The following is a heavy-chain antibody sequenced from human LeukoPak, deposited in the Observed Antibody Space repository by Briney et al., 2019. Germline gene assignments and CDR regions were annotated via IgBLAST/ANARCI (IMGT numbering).Heavy chain of an antibody. Sequence: GASVKVSCKASGYTFTRYYMHCVRQAPGQGLEWMGWINPNSGGTNYAQKFQGRVTMTRDTSISTAYMELSRLRSDDTAVYYCARGGDYYDSSGYHYADAFDIWGQGTMVTVSP. CDR2: INPNSGGT. V-gene: IGHV1-2*02. J-gene: IGHJ3*02. D-gene: IGHD3-22*01. CDR3: ARGGDYYDSSGYHYADAFDI. CDR1: GYTFTRYY.